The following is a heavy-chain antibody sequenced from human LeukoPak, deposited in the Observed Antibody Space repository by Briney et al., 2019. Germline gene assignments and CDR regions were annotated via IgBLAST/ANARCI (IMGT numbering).Heavy chain of an antibody. J-gene: IGHJ4*02. V-gene: IGHV3-30*18. CDR2: ISSDGSEE. Sequence: GGSLRLSCAASEFTFSNYGMHWVRQAPGKGLELEAGISSDGSEEYYADSVEGRFTISRDNPKNTLYLEMNSLRAEDTAVYYRAKGDSGFYFYFDYWGQGTLVTVSS. D-gene: IGHD3-22*01. CDR1: EFTFSNYG. CDR3: AKGDSGFYFYFDY.